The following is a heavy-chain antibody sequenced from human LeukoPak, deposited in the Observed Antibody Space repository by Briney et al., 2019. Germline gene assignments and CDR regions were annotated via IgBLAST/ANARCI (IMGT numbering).Heavy chain of an antibody. J-gene: IGHJ5*02. D-gene: IGHD6-19*01. V-gene: IGHV3-23*01. CDR1: GLTFSSCA. CDR3: APWLVLNWFDP. CDR2: VSGSGGST. Sequence: GGSLRLSCLASGLTFSSCAMSWVRQAPGKGLEWVSAVSGSGGSTYYADSVKGRFTISRDNSKNTLYLQMNSLRAEDTAVYYCAPWLVLNWFDPWGQGTLVTVSS.